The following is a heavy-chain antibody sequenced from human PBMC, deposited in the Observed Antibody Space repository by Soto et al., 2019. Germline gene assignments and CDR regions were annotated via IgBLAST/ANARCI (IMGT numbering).Heavy chain of an antibody. D-gene: IGHD4-4*01. CDR1: EFTFSSYA. V-gene: IGHV3-30-3*01. CDR2: ISYDGGHK. J-gene: IGHJ6*02. Sequence: QVQLVESGGGVVHPERSLRLSCSASEFTFSSYAMHWVRQAPGKGLEWVAGISYDGGHKFYGDYVRGRVTISRDSSKTTVFLKMNSLRPAATAAYYCARVKAADSNPRGPFFVYGMDVWGQGTMVTVSS. CDR3: ARVKAADSNPRGPFFVYGMDV.